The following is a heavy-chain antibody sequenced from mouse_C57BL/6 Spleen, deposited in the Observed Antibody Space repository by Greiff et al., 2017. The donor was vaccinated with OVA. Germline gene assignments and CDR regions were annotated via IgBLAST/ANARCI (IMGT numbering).Heavy chain of an antibody. Sequence: QVQLQQPGAELVRPGSSVKLSCKASGYTFTSYWMHWVKQRPIQGLEWIGNIDPSDSETHYNQKFKDKATLTVDKSSSTAYMQLSSLTSEDSAVYYCARRLTVVRGYAMDYWGQGTSVTVSS. D-gene: IGHD1-1*01. CDR3: ARRLTVVRGYAMDY. J-gene: IGHJ4*01. CDR1: GYTFTSYW. V-gene: IGHV1-52*01. CDR2: IDPSDSET.